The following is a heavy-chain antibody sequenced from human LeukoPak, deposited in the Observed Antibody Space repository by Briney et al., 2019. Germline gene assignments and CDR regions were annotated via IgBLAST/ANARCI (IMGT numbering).Heavy chain of an antibody. V-gene: IGHV3-30*02. CDR1: GFTFSSSG. J-gene: IGHJ4*02. CDR2: ISYDGSNR. D-gene: IGHD5-12*01. CDR3: AKETRGSYSDY. Sequence: GGSLRLSCAASGFTFSSSGMHWVRKAPGKGREWAAFISYDGSNRYYADSVKGRFTISRDNSKNTLYLQMYSLRAEDTAVYYCAKETRGSYSDYWGQGTLVTVSS.